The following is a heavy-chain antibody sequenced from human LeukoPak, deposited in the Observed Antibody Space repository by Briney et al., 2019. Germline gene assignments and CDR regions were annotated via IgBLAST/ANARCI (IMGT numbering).Heavy chain of an antibody. D-gene: IGHD1-26*01. J-gene: IGHJ3*02. CDR1: GFSISSDYY. V-gene: IGHV4-38-2*01. Sequence: SETLSLTCAVSGFSISSDYYWGWIRQPPGKGLEWIGSIYRSGNTYSNSSLKSRVILSIDTSKNQFSLRLTSVTTADTAVYYCASPPGTWSARLAFDIWGQGTMVTVSS. CDR2: IYRSGNT. CDR3: ASPPGTWSARLAFDI.